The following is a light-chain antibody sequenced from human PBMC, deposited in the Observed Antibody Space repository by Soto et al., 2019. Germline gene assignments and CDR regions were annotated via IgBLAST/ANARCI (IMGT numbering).Light chain of an antibody. J-gene: IGLJ2*01. CDR2: EVS. CDR3: SSYTSSKICVL. V-gene: IGLV2-14*01. Sequence: QSALTQPASVSGSPGQSITISCTGTSSDVGAYKYVSWYQQHPGKAPKLIIYEVSNRPSGVSNRFSGSKSGNTASLTISGLQAEDEADYYCSSYTSSKICVLFGGGTKLTVL. CDR1: SSDVGAYKY.